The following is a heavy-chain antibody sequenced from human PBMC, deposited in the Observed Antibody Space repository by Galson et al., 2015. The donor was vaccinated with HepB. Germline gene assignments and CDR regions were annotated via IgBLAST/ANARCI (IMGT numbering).Heavy chain of an antibody. J-gene: IGHJ4*02. CDR1: GFTFNTYN. V-gene: IGHV3-21*01. CDR3: ARAAYYDRSGYFGNLDY. Sequence: SLRLSCAASGFTFNTYNMNWVRQAPGRGLEWVSSISSSSDYIHYPDSVKGRFTISRDNAKNSLYLQMNSLRAEDTAVYYCARAAYYDRSGYFGNLDYWGQGTLVTVSS. CDR2: ISSSSDYI. D-gene: IGHD3-22*01.